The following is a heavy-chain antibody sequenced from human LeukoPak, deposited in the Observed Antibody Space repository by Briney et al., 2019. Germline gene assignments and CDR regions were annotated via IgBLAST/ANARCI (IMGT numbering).Heavy chain of an antibody. CDR3: VKLRTGYDWFDP. Sequence: GGSLRLSCAASGFTFSSYAMSWVRQAPGKGLEWVSAISGSGGSTYYADSVKGRFTISRDNSKNTLYLQMNSLRAEDTAVYYCVKLRTGYDWFDPWGQGTLVTVSS. D-gene: IGHD3/OR15-3a*01. CDR2: ISGSGGST. CDR1: GFTFSSYA. J-gene: IGHJ5*02. V-gene: IGHV3-23*01.